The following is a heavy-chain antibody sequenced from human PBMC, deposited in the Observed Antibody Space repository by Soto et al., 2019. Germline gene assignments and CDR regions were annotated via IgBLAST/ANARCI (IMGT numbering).Heavy chain of an antibody. J-gene: IGHJ6*03. Sequence: ASVKVSCKASGGTFSSYAISWVRQAPGQGLEWMGGIIPIFGTANYAQKFQGRVTITADESTSTAYMELSSLRSEDTAVYYCARGLASQLLDYYYYMDVWGKGTTVTVSS. CDR2: IIPIFGTA. CDR3: ARGLASQLLDYYYYMDV. CDR1: GGTFSSYA. V-gene: IGHV1-69*13. D-gene: IGHD2-2*01.